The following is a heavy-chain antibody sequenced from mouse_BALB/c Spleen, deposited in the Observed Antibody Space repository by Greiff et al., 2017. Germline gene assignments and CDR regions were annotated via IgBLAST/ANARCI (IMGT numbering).Heavy chain of an antibody. Sequence: DVQLQESGPGLVKPSQSLSLTCTVTGYSITSDYAWNWIRQFPGNKLEWMGYISYSGSTSYNPSLKSRISITRDTSKNQFFLQLNSVTTEDTATYYCARKDYDYDGYAMDYWGQGTSVTVSS. CDR2: ISYSGST. J-gene: IGHJ4*01. CDR1: GYSITSDYA. D-gene: IGHD2-4*01. CDR3: ARKDYDYDGYAMDY. V-gene: IGHV3-2*02.